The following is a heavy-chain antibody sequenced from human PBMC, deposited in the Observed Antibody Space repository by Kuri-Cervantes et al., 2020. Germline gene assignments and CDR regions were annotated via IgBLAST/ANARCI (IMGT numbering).Heavy chain of an antibody. J-gene: IGHJ6*03. CDR1: GFTFSSYA. D-gene: IGHD3-3*01. CDR2: ISGSGGST. V-gene: IGHV3-23*01. Sequence: ETLSLTCAASGFTFSSYAMSWVRQAPGKGLEWVSAISGSGGSTYYADSVKGRFTISRDNAKNTLYLQMNSLRAEDTAVYYCARDRFWEYYYYYMDVWGKGTTVTVSS. CDR3: ARDRFWEYYYYYMDV.